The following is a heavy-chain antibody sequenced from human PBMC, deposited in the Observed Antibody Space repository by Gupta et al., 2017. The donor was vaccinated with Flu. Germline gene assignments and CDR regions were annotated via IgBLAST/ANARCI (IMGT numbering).Heavy chain of an antibody. CDR2: ISYDGSHK. D-gene: IGHD2-15*01. J-gene: IGHJ6*02. Sequence: PGNGLEGVAVISYDGSHKYYADSVKGRFTNSRDNSKNTLFLKMNSLRAEDTAVYYCARPLKLGYGSGGSCYPADDYAMDVWGQGTTVTVSS. V-gene: IGHV3-30-3*01. CDR3: ARPLKLGYGSGGSCYPADDYAMDV.